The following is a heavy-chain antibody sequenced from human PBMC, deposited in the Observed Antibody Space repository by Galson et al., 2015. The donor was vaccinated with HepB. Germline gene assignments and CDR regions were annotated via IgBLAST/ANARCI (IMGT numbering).Heavy chain of an antibody. CDR3: TRPWDIVVVPAANGLVLGYGMDV. V-gene: IGHV3-73*01. J-gene: IGHJ6*02. Sequence: SLRLSCAASGFTFSGSAMHWVRQASGKGLEWVGRIRSKANSYATAYAASVKGRFTISRDDSKNTAYLQMNSLKTEDMAVYYCTRPWDIVVVPAANGLVLGYGMDVWGQGTTVTVSS. CDR1: GFTFSGSA. D-gene: IGHD2-2*01. CDR2: IRSKANSYAT.